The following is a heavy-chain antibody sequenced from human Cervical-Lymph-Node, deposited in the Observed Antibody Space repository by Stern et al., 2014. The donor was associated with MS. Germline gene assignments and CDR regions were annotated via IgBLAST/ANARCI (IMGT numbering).Heavy chain of an antibody. Sequence: VQLVQSGAEVKKPGASVKVSCKTSGYNFTDNYLHWVRQAPGQGLEWVGRISPNSGGTKYAQKFQDRVTMTRDTSISTAYLELSRLRSDDTAVYYCARLFCTSTSCYNFVNYWGQGTLVTVSS. V-gene: IGHV1-2*06. CDR3: ARLFCTSTSCYNFVNY. CDR1: GYNFTDNY. D-gene: IGHD2-2*02. CDR2: ISPNSGGT. J-gene: IGHJ4*02.